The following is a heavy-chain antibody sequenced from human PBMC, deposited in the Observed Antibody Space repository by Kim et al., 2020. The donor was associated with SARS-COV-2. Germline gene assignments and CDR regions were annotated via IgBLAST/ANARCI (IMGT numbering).Heavy chain of an antibody. Sequence: ASVKVSCKASGYAFLTYGITWVRQAPGQGLEWMGWSSPHTCRSNYGQNFQDRITVTTDTSTETAYMELRSLRSDGTAIYYCAKYWFADLSSGMDGWGHGT. CDR1: GYAFLTYG. CDR2: SSPHTCRS. D-gene: IGHD3-10*01. J-gene: IGHJ6*01. V-gene: IGHV1-18*01. CDR3: AKYWFADLSSGMDG.